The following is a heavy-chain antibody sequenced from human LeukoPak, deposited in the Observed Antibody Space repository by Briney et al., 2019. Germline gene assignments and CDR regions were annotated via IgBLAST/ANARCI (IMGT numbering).Heavy chain of an antibody. Sequence: PSGTLSLTCAVSVGSINSGNWWSWVRQSPGKGLEWIGEIYHNGTPNYYPSLKSRVTISADTFKNHFSLKMTSVTAADTAVYYCATAPILRGEGGEHYKYGMDVWGQGTTVVVSS. V-gene: IGHV4-4*02. J-gene: IGHJ6*02. CDR2: IYHNGTP. CDR3: ATAPILRGEGGEHYKYGMDV. D-gene: IGHD2-2*02. CDR1: VGSINSGNW.